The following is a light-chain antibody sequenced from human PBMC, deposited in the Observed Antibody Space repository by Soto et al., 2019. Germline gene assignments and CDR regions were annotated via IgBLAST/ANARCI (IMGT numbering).Light chain of an antibody. CDR1: TSNIGTFY. Sequence: QSVLTQPPSASSTPGQTVTISCSGSTSNIGTFYVYRYQHLPGTAPKLLIYLGDQRASGVSDRFSGSKSGTSASLAINGLRSDDEADYYCAAWDDNLNAYVFGSGTKLTVL. CDR2: LGD. V-gene: IGLV1-47*02. CDR3: AAWDDNLNAYV. J-gene: IGLJ1*01.